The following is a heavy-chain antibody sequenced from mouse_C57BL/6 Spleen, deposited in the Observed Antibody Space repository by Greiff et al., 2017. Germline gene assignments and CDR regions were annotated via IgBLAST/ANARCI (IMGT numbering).Heavy chain of an antibody. J-gene: IGHJ2*01. CDR1: GFTFSDYG. CDR3: ARSPIYYDYDGDY. V-gene: IGHV5-17*01. CDR2: ISSGSSTI. D-gene: IGHD2-4*01. Sequence: EVMLVESGGGLVKPGGSLKLSCAASGFTFSDYGMHWVRQAPEKGLEWVAYISSGSSTIYYADTVKGRFTISRDNAKNTLFLQMTSLRSEDTAMYYCARSPIYYDYDGDYWGQGTTLTVSS.